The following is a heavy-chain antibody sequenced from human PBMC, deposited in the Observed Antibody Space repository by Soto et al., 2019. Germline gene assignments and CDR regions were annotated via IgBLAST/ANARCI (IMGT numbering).Heavy chain of an antibody. D-gene: IGHD2-2*01. CDR1: GFIFSDYG. CDR2: VWYDGNNK. CDR3: ASLPLDRTYLGMGV. Sequence: QVQLVESGGGVVQPGRSLRLSCAASGFIFSDYGMNWVRQAPGKGLEWVAIVWYDGNNKYYGDSVKGRFTISRDNSKNTLYLQMNSLRVEDTAVYYCASLPLDRTYLGMGVWGQGTTVTGSS. J-gene: IGHJ6*02. V-gene: IGHV3-33*08.